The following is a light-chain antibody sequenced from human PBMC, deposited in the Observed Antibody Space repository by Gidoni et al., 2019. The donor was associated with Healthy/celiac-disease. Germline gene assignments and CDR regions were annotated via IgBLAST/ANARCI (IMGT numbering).Light chain of an antibody. Sequence: SYELTQPPSVSVSPGQTASITCSGDKLGDKYACWYQQKPGQSPVLVIYQDSKRPSGNPERFSGSNSGNTATLTISGTQAMDEADYYCQAWDSSTGPCVFGGGTKLTVL. J-gene: IGLJ2*01. CDR1: KLGDKY. V-gene: IGLV3-1*01. CDR2: QDS. CDR3: QAWDSSTGPCV.